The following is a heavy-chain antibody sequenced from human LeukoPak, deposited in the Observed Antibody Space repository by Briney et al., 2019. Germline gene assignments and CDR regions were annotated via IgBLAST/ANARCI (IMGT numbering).Heavy chain of an antibody. J-gene: IGHJ4*02. V-gene: IGHV3-7*01. CDR2: IKQDGSEK. D-gene: IGHD3-9*01. Sequence: GGSLRLSCAASGFTFSSYWMSWVRQAPGKGLEWVANIKQDGSEKYYVDSVKGRFTISRDNAKNSLYLQMNSLRAEDTAVYYCARYRQSDWLLIGNDIWGQGTLVTVSS. CDR1: GFTFSSYW. CDR3: ARYRQSDWLLIGNDI.